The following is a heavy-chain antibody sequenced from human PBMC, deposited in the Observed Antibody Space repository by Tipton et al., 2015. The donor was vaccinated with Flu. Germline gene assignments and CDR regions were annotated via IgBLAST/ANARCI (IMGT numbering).Heavy chain of an antibody. CDR1: GFTFSDAW. CDR2: IKSKTDGGTI. Sequence: SLRLSCAASGFTFSDAWMSWVRQAPGKGLEWVGRIKSKTDGGTIDYAAPVNGRFTISRDDSKNTLYLQMNSLRAEDTAVYYCARDRRNYDSSAYYFDYWGQGTLVTVSS. V-gene: IGHV3-15*01. CDR3: ARDRRNYDSSAYYFDY. D-gene: IGHD3-22*01. J-gene: IGHJ4*02.